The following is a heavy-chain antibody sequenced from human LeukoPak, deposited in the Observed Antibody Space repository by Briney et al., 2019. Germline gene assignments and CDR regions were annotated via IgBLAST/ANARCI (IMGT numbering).Heavy chain of an antibody. CDR1: GGSISSYY. Sequence: SETLSLTCTVSGGSISSYYWSWTRQPPGKGLEWIGYIYYSGSTNYNPSLKSRVTISVDTSKNQFSLKLSSVTAADTAVYYCARDLSGYAFDIWGQGTMVTVSS. V-gene: IGHV4-59*01. CDR3: ARDLSGYAFDI. D-gene: IGHD6-25*01. CDR2: IYYSGST. J-gene: IGHJ3*02.